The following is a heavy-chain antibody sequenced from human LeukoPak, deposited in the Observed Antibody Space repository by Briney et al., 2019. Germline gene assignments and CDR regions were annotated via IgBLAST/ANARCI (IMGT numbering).Heavy chain of an antibody. Sequence: SETLSLTCTVSGGSISSSSYHWGWIRQPPGKGLEWIGSIYYSGSTYYNPSLKSRVTISVDTSKNQFSLKLSSVTAADTAVYYCARMDNYNPDYWGQGTLVTVSS. V-gene: IGHV4-39*07. CDR3: ARMDNYNPDY. CDR2: IYYSGST. CDR1: GGSISSSSYH. J-gene: IGHJ4*02. D-gene: IGHD4-11*01.